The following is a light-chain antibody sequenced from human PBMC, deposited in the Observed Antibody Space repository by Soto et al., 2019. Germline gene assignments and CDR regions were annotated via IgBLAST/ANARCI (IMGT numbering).Light chain of an antibody. CDR2: DAS. CDR1: QRVGSNY. V-gene: IGKV3D-20*02. J-gene: IGKJ4*01. Sequence: IILTQSPGTLSLTPVERATLSCMASQRVGSNYLAWYQHKPGQAPRLLIYDASRRATGIPDRFSGSGSGTDFTLTISSLQSEDFAVYYCQQYNNWPLTFGGGTKVDI. CDR3: QQYNNWPLT.